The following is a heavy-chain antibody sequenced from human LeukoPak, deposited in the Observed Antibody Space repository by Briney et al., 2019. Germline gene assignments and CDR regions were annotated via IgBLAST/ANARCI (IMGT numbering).Heavy chain of an antibody. D-gene: IGHD2-15*01. CDR2: IYHGDSDT. V-gene: IGHV5-51*01. CDR1: GYTFTSFG. Sequence: GEPLKISCRASGYTFTSFGIAWVRKMHGKGLEWMGTIYHGDSDTRYSPSFQAHVTLSVDSSITTAYLQWDSLQASDTAMYYCGRSGHRPFDIWGQGTMVTVSS. CDR3: GRSGHRPFDI. J-gene: IGHJ3*02.